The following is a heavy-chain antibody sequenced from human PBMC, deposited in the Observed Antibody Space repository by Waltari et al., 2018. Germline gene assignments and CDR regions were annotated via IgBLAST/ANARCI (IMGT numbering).Heavy chain of an antibody. J-gene: IGHJ4*02. D-gene: IGHD2-15*01. CDR1: GDSMGSHDC. CDR3: ARDRGRGLYLDT. Sequence: QLQLQESGPGLVRPSGNLYLLCAVSGDSMGSHDCWSWVRQPPGKGLEWIGQVRGDGRTNYNPSFASRVIISLDTSTHHFALEVTSATAADTALYYCARDRGRGLYLDTWGQGILVTVAP. CDR2: VRGDGRT. V-gene: IGHV4-4*02.